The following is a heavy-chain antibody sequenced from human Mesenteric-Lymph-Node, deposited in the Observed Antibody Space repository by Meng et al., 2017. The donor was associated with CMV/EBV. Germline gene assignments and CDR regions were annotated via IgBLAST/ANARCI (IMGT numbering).Heavy chain of an antibody. D-gene: IGHD3-16*01. CDR1: GYTFTSYD. CDR2: MNPNSGNT. V-gene: IGHV1-8*03. Sequence: ASVKVSCKASGYTFTSYDINWVRQATGQGLEWMGWMNPNSGNTGYAQKFQGRVTITRNTSISTAYMELSSLRSEDTAVYYCARDSAPYYYDGNRTWGQGTLVTVSS. J-gene: IGHJ4*02. CDR3: ARDSAPYYYDGNRT.